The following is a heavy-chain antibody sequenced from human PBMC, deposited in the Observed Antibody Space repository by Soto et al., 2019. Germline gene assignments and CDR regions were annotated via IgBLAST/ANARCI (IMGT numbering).Heavy chain of an antibody. J-gene: IGHJ5*02. V-gene: IGHV4-59*01. CDR2: IYYSGST. D-gene: IGHD3-16*01. Sequence: SETLSLTCTVSGGSISSYYWSWIRQPPGKGLEWIGYIYYSGSTNYNPSLKSRVTISVDTSKNQFSLKLSSVTAADAAVYYCASDLEGGRRWHWFDPWGQGTLVTVSS. CDR3: ASDLEGGRRWHWFDP. CDR1: GGSISSYY.